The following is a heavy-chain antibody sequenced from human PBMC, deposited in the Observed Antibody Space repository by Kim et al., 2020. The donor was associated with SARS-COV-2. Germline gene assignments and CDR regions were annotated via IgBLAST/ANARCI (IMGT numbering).Heavy chain of an antibody. D-gene: IGHD6-19*01. Sequence: ASVKVSCKASGGTFSSYAISWVRQAPGQGLEWMGRIIPILGIANYAQKFQGRVTITTDTSASTAYMELSSLRSEDTAMYYCARDGAVAGTGGPREWYFDLWGRGTLVTVSS. CDR1: GGTFSSYA. CDR3: ARDGAVAGTGGPREWYFDL. CDR2: IIPILGIA. J-gene: IGHJ2*01. V-gene: IGHV1-69*04.